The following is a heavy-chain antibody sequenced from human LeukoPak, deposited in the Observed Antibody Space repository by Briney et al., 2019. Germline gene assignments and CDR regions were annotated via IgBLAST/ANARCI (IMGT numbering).Heavy chain of an antibody. CDR2: IYYSGST. Sequence: SETLSLTCTVSGGSISSYYWSWIRQAPGKGLEWIGYIYYSGSTNYNPSLKSRVTISVDTSKNQFSLKLSSVTAADTAVYYCARAQWLPPGDGMDVWGQGTTVTVSS. CDR3: ARAQWLPPGDGMDV. D-gene: IGHD5-12*01. CDR1: GGSISSYY. J-gene: IGHJ6*02. V-gene: IGHV4-59*01.